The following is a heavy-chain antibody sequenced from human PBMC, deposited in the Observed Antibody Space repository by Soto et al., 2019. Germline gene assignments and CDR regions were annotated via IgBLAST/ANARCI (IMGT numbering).Heavy chain of an antibody. V-gene: IGHV4-30-2*01. CDR2: IYHSGST. D-gene: IGHD3-10*01. CDR3: ARGGGVGVWFGDYSAFDI. J-gene: IGHJ3*02. Sequence: SETLSLTCAVSGGSISSGGYSWSWIRQPPGKGLEWIGYIYHSGSTYYNPSLKSRVTISVDKSKNQFSLKLSSVTAADTAVYYCARGGGVGVWFGDYSAFDIWGQGTMVTVSS. CDR1: GGSISSGGYS.